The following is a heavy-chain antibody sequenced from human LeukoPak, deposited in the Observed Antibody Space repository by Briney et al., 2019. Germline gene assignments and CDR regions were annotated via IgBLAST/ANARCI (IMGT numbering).Heavy chain of an antibody. Sequence: PSETLSLTCTVSGGSISSGGYYWSWIRQHPGKGLEWIGFIYYSGTTYYNPSLKSRVSISIDTSKNQFSLKLSSVTAADTAIYYCARATGGAAVADFDPWGQGTLVTVSS. CDR1: GGSISSGGYY. D-gene: IGHD6-13*01. J-gene: IGHJ5*02. CDR2: IYYSGTT. CDR3: ARATGGAAVADFDP. V-gene: IGHV4-31*03.